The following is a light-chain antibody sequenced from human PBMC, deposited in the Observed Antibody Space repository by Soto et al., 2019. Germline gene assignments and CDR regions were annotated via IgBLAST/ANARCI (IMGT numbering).Light chain of an antibody. Sequence: DIRLSQSPSTLSASEGDRVTITCRASQSISAWLAWYQQKPGKAPKLLIYKASSLESGVPSRFSGSGYGTEFTLTISSLQPDDFATYYCQQYNSFWTFGQGTKVAIK. J-gene: IGKJ1*01. CDR2: KAS. CDR3: QQYNSFWT. CDR1: QSISAW. V-gene: IGKV1-5*03.